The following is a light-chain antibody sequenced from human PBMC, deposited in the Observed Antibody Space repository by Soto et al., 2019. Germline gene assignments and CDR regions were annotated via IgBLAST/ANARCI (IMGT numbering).Light chain of an antibody. Sequence: DIQLTQSPSPVSASVGDSVTRTCRASQAISTWLDWYQQRPGKDPQLLIFGASSLQSGVPSRFSGRGSGTDFTLTISSLQPEDVATADGQPTSSFPYSVGQGTKLDIK. CDR1: QAISTW. CDR2: GAS. V-gene: IGKV1-12*01. J-gene: IGKJ2*01. CDR3: QPTSSFPYS.